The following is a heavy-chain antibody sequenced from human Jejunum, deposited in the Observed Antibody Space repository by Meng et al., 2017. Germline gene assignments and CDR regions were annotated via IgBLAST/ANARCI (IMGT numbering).Heavy chain of an antibody. D-gene: IGHD6-19*01. CDR3: AVPPCSGGWCYFDY. V-gene: IGHV1-3*04. Sequence: QVQLVQSGAEVKKPGASGKVSCKASGYTFTTYFIHWVRQAPGQRLEWMGWVNTDNGNTKYSQKFQDRVTITRDTSASTVYMDLRSLTSEDTAVYYCAVPPCSGGWCYFDYWGQGALVTVSS. CDR2: VNTDNGNT. CDR1: GYTFTTYF. J-gene: IGHJ4*02.